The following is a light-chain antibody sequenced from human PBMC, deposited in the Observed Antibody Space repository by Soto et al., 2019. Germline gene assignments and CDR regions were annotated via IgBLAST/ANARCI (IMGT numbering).Light chain of an antibody. J-gene: IGLJ1*01. CDR2: RGT. CDR1: SSDVGFYKY. Sequence: QSVLTQPASVSGSPGQSIAISCTGSSSDVGFYKYVSWYQQHPGKAPQVIIYRGTKRPSGVSTRFSGSVSGNTASLTVSGLQAEDEAEYFCCSSAPESTYVFGTGTKVTVL. V-gene: IGLV2-23*01. CDR3: CSSAPESTYV.